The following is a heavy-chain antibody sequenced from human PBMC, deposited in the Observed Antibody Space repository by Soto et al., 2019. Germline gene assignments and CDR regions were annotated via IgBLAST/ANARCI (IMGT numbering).Heavy chain of an antibody. D-gene: IGHD3-16*01. CDR2: INWNGGST. V-gene: IGHV3-43*01. Sequence: PGGSLRLSCAASGFTFDDYTMHLVRQAQGKGLEWVSLINWNGGSTGYADSVKGRFTISRDNAKNSLYLQMNSLRPEDTALYYCTKARLWGGDGYNSYYYNAMDVWGQGTTVTVSS. CDR1: GFTFDDYT. CDR3: TKARLWGGDGYNSYYYNAMDV. J-gene: IGHJ6*02.